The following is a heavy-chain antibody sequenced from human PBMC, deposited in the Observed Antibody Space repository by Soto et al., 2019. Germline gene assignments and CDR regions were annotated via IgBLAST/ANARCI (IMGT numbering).Heavy chain of an antibody. V-gene: IGHV3-73*01. CDR2: IRSKANSYAT. Sequence: VQLVESGGGLVQPGGSLKLSCAASGFTFSGSAMHWVRQASGKGLEWVGRIRSKANSYATAYAASVKGRFTIPRDESKNTAYLQMNSLKTEDTGVYYCTRTHPADGLCYMDVWGKGTTVTVSS. J-gene: IGHJ6*03. CDR3: TRTHPADGLCYMDV. CDR1: GFTFSGSA.